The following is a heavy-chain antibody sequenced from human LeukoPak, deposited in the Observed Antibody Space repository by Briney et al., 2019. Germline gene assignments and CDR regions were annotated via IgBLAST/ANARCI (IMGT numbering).Heavy chain of an antibody. Sequence: SGPTLVNPTQTLTLTCTFSGFSLSTNGMRVNWIRQPPGKALEWLARIDWDGDTFYSTSLKTRLTISKDTSKNQVALTMTNMDPVDTATYYCARIYDSSGWLVLDYWGQGALVTVSS. J-gene: IGHJ4*02. D-gene: IGHD3-22*01. CDR2: IDWDGDT. V-gene: IGHV2-70*04. CDR3: ARIYDSSGWLVLDY. CDR1: GFSLSTNGMR.